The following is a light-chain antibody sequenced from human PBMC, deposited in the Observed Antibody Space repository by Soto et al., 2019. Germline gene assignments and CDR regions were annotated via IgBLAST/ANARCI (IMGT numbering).Light chain of an antibody. CDR2: HAS. J-gene: IGKJ4*01. Sequence: AIQLTQSPSSLSASVGDRVTITCRASQGISSTLAWYQQKPGEAPKLLIYHASSLQSGDPSRFSGSGSGTDFTLTISSLQPEDFATYYCQQFNNYPLTFGGGTKVEIK. CDR3: QQFNNYPLT. V-gene: IGKV1D-13*01. CDR1: QGISST.